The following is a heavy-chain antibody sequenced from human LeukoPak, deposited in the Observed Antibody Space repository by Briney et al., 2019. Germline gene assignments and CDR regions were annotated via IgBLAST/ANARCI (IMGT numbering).Heavy chain of an antibody. CDR1: GYTFTSYA. Sequence: ASVKVSCKSSGYTFTSYAMNWVRQAPGQGLEWMGWINTNTGNPTYAQGFTGRFVFSLDTSVSTAYLQISSLKAEDTAVYYCARDLHYYYDSSGANAFDIWGQGTMVTVSS. CDR3: ARDLHYYYDSSGANAFDI. CDR2: INTNTGNP. J-gene: IGHJ3*02. V-gene: IGHV7-4-1*02. D-gene: IGHD3-22*01.